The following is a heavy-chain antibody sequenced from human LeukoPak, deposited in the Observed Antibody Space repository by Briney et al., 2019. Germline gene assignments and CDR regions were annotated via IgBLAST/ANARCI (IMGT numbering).Heavy chain of an antibody. CDR3: ARDKDWAFDF. Sequence: GGSLRLSCAASGFTFSTYSMNWVRQAPGKGREWVSYISTSSSGIYFADSVKGRFTISRDNAKNSLYLQMNSLRDEDTAVYFCARDKDWAFDFWGQGTLVTVSS. V-gene: IGHV3-48*02. D-gene: IGHD3/OR15-3a*01. CDR2: ISTSSSGI. CDR1: GFTFSTYS. J-gene: IGHJ4*02.